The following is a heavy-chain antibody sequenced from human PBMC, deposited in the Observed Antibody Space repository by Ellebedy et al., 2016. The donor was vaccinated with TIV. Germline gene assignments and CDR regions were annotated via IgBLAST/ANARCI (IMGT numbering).Heavy chain of an antibody. Sequence: MPSETLSLTCTVSGGSIESHYWSWIRQPDGKGLEWIGRIYSRGTTEYSPSLKSRVTMSVDRSGNQFSLKVKSVTAADTAVYYCAREGYDDSVYYYFFAMDVWGQGTTVTVSS. D-gene: IGHD5-12*01. V-gene: IGHV4-4*07. CDR3: AREGYDDSVYYYFFAMDV. CDR2: IYSRGTT. J-gene: IGHJ6*02. CDR1: GGSIESHY.